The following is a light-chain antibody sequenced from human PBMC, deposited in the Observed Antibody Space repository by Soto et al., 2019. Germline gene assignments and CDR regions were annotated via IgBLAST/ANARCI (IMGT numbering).Light chain of an antibody. CDR3: QQFKNYPIT. Sequence: DIQMTQSPSSLSASVGDRVTITCQASQSISSYLNWYHQKPGKAPKLLIYGASSLQSGVPSRFSGSGSGTDFTLTISSLHPEDFAVYFCQQFKNYPITFGQGTRLEIK. J-gene: IGKJ5*01. CDR2: GAS. CDR1: QSISSY. V-gene: IGKV1-39*01.